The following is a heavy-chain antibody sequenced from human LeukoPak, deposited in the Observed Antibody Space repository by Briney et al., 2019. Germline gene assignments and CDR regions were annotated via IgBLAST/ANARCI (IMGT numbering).Heavy chain of an antibody. J-gene: IGHJ4*02. CDR2: IYSSVST. Sequence: PSETLSLTCTVSGGSISSNAYYWAWIRQPPGKGLEWIGSIYSSVSTYYNPSLKSRVTISVDTSKNQFSLRLSSVTAADTALYYCARDGGFWSGYHYFDYWGQGTLVTVSS. V-gene: IGHV4-39*02. D-gene: IGHD3-3*01. CDR1: GGSISSNAYY. CDR3: ARDGGFWSGYHYFDY.